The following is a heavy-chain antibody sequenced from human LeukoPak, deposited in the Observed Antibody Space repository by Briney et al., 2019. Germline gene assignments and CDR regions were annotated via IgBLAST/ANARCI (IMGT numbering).Heavy chain of an antibody. J-gene: IGHJ4*02. D-gene: IGHD5-24*01. CDR2: IIPILGIA. V-gene: IGHV1-69*04. CDR3: ARDGSGRDGYNSNY. Sequence: ASVKVSCKASGGTFSSYAISWVRQAPGQGLEWMGRIIPILGIANYAQKFQGRVTITADKSTSTAYIELSSLRSEDTAVYYCARDGSGRDGYNSNYWGQGTLVTVSS. CDR1: GGTFSSYA.